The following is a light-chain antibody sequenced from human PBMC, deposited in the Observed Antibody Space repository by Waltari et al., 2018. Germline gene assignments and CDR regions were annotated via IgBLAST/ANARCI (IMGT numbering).Light chain of an antibody. J-gene: IGKJ1*01. V-gene: IGKV2-30*01. CDR3: MQGTHWPWT. CDR2: KVS. Sequence: VVMTQSPLSLPVTLGQAAFISCSSSQSLLYSDGKTYLSWFQQRPGQSPRRLIYKVSARDSGVPDRFGGSGSGTEFALHINRVEAEDVGVYYCMQGTHWPWTFGPGTKVEIK. CDR1: QSLLYSDGKTY.